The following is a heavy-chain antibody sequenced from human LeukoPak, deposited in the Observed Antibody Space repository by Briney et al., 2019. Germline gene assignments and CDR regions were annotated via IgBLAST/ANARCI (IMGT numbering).Heavy chain of an antibody. J-gene: IGHJ6*02. D-gene: IGHD1-26*01. CDR1: GGSINSDY. V-gene: IGHV4-59*08. CDR2: IYYSGSST. CDR3: ARQGHKLTLVDYYGMDV. Sequence: SETLSLTCSVSGGSINSDYWSWVRQPPGKGLEWIGYIYYSGSSTNYNPSLKSRVTISVDRSKNQFSLKLKSVTAADTAVYYCARQGHKLTLVDYYGMDVWGQGTTVTVS.